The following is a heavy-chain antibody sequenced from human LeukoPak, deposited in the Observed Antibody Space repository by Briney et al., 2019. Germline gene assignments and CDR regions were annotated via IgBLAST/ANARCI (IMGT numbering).Heavy chain of an antibody. CDR3: ARWNDYGETFDY. CDR1: GFTFSSCE. Sequence: GGSLRLSCAASGFTFSSCEMNWVRQAPGKGLEWVSYISSSGSTIYYADSVKGRFTISRDNAKNSLYLQMNSLRAEDTAVYYCARWNDYGETFDYWGQGTLVTVSS. J-gene: IGHJ4*02. D-gene: IGHD4-17*01. CDR2: ISSSGSTI. V-gene: IGHV3-48*03.